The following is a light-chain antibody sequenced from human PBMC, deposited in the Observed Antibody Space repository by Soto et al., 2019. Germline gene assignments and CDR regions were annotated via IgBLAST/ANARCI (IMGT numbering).Light chain of an antibody. J-gene: IGKJ2*01. V-gene: IGKV3-15*01. CDR2: GAS. CDR1: QSVSSN. CDR3: QQYNNWPRT. Sequence: EIVMTQSPATLSVSPGERATLSCRASQSVSSNLAWYQQKPGQAPRLLIYGASTRATDIPARFTGSGSGTEFTLTISSLQSEDFAVYYCQQYNNWPRTFGLGTKLEIK.